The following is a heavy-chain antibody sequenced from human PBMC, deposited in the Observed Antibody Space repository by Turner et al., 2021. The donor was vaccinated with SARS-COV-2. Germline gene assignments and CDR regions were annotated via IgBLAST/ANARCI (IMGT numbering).Heavy chain of an antibody. Sequence: EVQLVESGGGLVQPGGSLRLSCAASGFTFSNYWMHWVRQAPGKGLVWVSRINSDGSSTSYADSVKGRFTISRDNAKNTLYLQMNSLRAEDTAIYYCAKDREGTGADYFDYWGQGTLVTVSS. J-gene: IGHJ4*02. D-gene: IGHD6-19*01. CDR1: GFTFSNYW. CDR3: AKDREGTGADYFDY. V-gene: IGHV3-74*01. CDR2: INSDGSST.